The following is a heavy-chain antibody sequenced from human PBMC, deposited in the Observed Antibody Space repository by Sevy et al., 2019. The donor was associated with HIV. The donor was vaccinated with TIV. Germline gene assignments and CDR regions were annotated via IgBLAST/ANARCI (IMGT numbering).Heavy chain of an antibody. CDR2: ISGNARRT. J-gene: IGHJ4*02. V-gene: IGHV3-23*01. D-gene: IGHD3-22*01. Sequence: GGSLRLSCAAYGFTFTSYAMSWVRQAPGKGLEWVSAISGNARRTYYADSGKGRFTIYGDNSKNTLYLLMNSLRAEDTSVYYCAKDGHYYDSSGEYLNYFDYWGQGTLVTVSS. CDR3: AKDGHYYDSSGEYLNYFDY. CDR1: GFTFTSYA.